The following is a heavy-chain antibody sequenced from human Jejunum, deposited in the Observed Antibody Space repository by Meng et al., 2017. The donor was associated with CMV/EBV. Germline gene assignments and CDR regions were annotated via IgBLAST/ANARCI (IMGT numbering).Heavy chain of an antibody. CDR2: IYNVSGT. CDR1: GVPVGNDF. V-gene: IGHV3-53*01. J-gene: IGHJ6*02. Sequence: SCAVSGVPVGNDFVAWVRRTPGKGLEWVSIIYNVSGTYYADSVRSRFTISRDTSKNTVFLHMNNLRVDDTAVYYCARADLHTHMDVWGQGTTVTVSS. CDR3: ARADLHTHMDV.